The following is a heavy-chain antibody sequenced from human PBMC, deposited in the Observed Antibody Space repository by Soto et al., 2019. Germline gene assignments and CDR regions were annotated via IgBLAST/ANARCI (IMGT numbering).Heavy chain of an antibody. CDR3: ARDNNDFWSLYPLAFDY. CDR2: ISTSGHV. D-gene: IGHD3-3*01. V-gene: IGHV4-4*07. Sequence: SETLSLTCSVSGDSLSKYYWSWIRQPAGKGLEWIGRISTSGHVVSKVSLRSRLTMSVDMSNNHFSLKLTSVTAADTAVYYCARDNNDFWSLYPLAFDYWGQGALVTVSS. CDR1: GDSLSKYY. J-gene: IGHJ4*02.